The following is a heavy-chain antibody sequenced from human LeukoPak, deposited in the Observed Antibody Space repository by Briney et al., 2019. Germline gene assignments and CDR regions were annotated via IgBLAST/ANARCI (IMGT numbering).Heavy chain of an antibody. D-gene: IGHD1-26*01. Sequence: PGGSLRLSCAAFGFTFNNYWMRWVRQAPGKGLEWVGRIKSTTDGGTTDYAAPVKGRFTISRDDSKNTLYLQMNSLKTEDTAVYYCAKTIVGATGPSSGYWGQGTLVTVSS. V-gene: IGHV3-15*01. CDR1: GFTFNNYW. CDR3: AKTIVGATGPSSGY. CDR2: IKSTTDGGTT. J-gene: IGHJ4*02.